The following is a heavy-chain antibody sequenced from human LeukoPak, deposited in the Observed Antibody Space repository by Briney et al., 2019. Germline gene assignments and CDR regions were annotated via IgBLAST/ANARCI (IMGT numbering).Heavy chain of an antibody. V-gene: IGHV1-69*13. CDR3: ARGGHCTNGVCKRTLGFDY. CDR1: GGTFSSYA. CDR2: IIPIFGTA. Sequence: VASVKVSCKAPGGTFSSYAISWVRQAPGQGLEWMGGIIPIFGTANYAQKFQGRVTITADESTSTAYMELSSLRSEDTAVYYCARGGHCTNGVCKRTLGFDYWGQGTLVTVSS. J-gene: IGHJ4*02. D-gene: IGHD2-8*01.